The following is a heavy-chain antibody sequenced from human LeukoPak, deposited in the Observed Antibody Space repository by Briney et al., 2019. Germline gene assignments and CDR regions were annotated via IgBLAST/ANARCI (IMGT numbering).Heavy chain of an antibody. CDR3: ASTPGSPYYYYMDV. CDR2: IYYSGST. J-gene: IGHJ6*03. Sequence: SETLSLTCTVSGGSISSYYWSWIRQPPGKGLEWIGYIYYSGSTNYNPSLKSRVTISVDTSKNQFSLKLSSVTAADTAVYYCASTPGSPYYYYMDVWGKGTTVTVSS. CDR1: GGSISSYY. D-gene: IGHD1-26*01. V-gene: IGHV4-59*01.